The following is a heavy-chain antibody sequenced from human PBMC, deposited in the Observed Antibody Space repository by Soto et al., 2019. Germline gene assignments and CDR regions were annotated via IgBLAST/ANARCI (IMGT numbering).Heavy chain of an antibody. J-gene: IGHJ4*02. CDR2: ISSSGSTA. CDR3: TRAAWFPYLSFY. V-gene: IGHV3-48*03. CDR1: GFTFSRFE. D-gene: IGHD3-10*01. Sequence: PGGSLRLSCAASGFTFSRFELHWVRQAPGKGLEWISYISSSGSTAYYASSVEGRFTIPRDNANNSLYLQMDSLRAEDTALYYCTRAAWFPYLSFYWGQGALVTVSS.